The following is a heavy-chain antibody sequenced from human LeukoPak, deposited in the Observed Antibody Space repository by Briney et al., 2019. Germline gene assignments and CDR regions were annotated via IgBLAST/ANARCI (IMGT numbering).Heavy chain of an antibody. V-gene: IGHV4-39*01. CDR2: IYYSGST. CDR1: GGSISSSSYY. CDR3: ARVPPGYCSSTSCYAGWFDP. Sequence: SETLSLTCTVSGGSISSSSYYWGWIRQPPGKGLEWVGSIYYSGSTYYNPSLKSRVTISVDTSKNQFSLKLSSVTAADTAVYYCARVPPGYCSSTSCYAGWFDPWGQGTLVTVSS. D-gene: IGHD2-2*01. J-gene: IGHJ5*02.